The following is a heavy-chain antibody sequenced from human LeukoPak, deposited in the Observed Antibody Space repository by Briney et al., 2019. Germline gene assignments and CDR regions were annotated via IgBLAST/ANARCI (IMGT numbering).Heavy chain of an antibody. CDR3: ARASLKYCGSTSCNWFDP. CDR1: GYTFTSYY. D-gene: IGHD2-2*01. J-gene: IGHJ5*02. V-gene: IGHV1-46*01. Sequence: ASVKVSCKASGYTFTSYYMHWVRQAPGQGLEWMGIINPSGGSTSYAQKFQDRVTMTRDTSTSTVYMELSSLRSEDTAVYYCARASLKYCGSTSCNWFDPWGQGTLVTISS. CDR2: INPSGGST.